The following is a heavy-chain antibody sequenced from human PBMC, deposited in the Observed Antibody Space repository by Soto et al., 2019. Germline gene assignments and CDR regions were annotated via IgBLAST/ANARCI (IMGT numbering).Heavy chain of an antibody. D-gene: IGHD4-17*01. V-gene: IGHV3-33*08. CDR3: ARDLRSFDY. CDR2: IWYDGSNK. CDR1: GFTFRTYG. J-gene: IGHJ4*02. Sequence: GGSLRLSCAASGFTFRTYGMHWVRQAPGKGLEWVAVIWYDGSNKYYADSVKGRFTISRDNSKNTLYLQMNSLRAEDTAVYYCARDLRSFDYWGQGTLVTVSS.